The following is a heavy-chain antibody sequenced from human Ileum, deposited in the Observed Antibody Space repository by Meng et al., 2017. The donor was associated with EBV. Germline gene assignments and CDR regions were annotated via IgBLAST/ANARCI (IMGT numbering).Heavy chain of an antibody. CDR3: ARGKNGYFDL. CDR1: CGAFCSSNYG. V-gene: IGHV4-30-4*01. D-gene: IGHD2-8*01. Sequence: HVLDPQAGRGAVMPSQALLLPCSVSCGAFCSSNYGCRRRRQPPGEGVELSGHIYNSESNYYHPPLKSRITKPVNTSNNQFPQKLSAMTAADAAVYYCARGKNGYFDLWGRGTLVTVSS. J-gene: IGHJ2*01. CDR2: IYNSESN.